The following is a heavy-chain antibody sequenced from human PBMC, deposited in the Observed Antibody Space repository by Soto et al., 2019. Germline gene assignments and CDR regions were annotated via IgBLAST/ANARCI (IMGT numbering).Heavy chain of an antibody. CDR3: ARYRPRAVDGTNGMAY. Sequence: GGSLRLSCAASGFTFSSYSMNWVRQAPGKGLEWVSSISSSSSYIYYVDSVKGRFTISRDNAKNSLYLQMNSLRAEDTAVYYCARYRPRAVDGTNGMAYWGQGTLVTVSS. CDR2: ISSSSSYI. J-gene: IGHJ4*02. V-gene: IGHV3-21*01. CDR1: GFTFSSYS. D-gene: IGHD6-19*01.